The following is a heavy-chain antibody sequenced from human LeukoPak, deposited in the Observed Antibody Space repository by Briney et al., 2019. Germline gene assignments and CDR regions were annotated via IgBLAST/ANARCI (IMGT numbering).Heavy chain of an antibody. CDR1: GGSISSYY. CDR2: IYHSGST. Sequence: SETLSLTCTVSGGSISSYYWSWIRQPPGKGLEWIGYIYHSGSTYYNPSLKSRVTISVDRSKNQFSLKLSSVTAADTAVYYCASRYCSGGSCYVDYWGQGTLVTVSS. D-gene: IGHD2-15*01. J-gene: IGHJ4*02. CDR3: ASRYCSGGSCYVDY. V-gene: IGHV4-59*12.